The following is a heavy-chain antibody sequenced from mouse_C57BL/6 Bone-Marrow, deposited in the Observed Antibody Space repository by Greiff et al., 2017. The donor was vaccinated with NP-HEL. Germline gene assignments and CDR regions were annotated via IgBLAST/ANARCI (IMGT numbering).Heavy chain of an antibody. J-gene: IGHJ4*01. CDR2: IWRGGST. CDR1: GFSLTSYG. V-gene: IGHV2-5*01. D-gene: IGHD1-1*01. CDR3: AKRGYGSSLYAMDY. Sequence: QVQLQQSGPGLVQPSQSLSITCTVSGFSLTSYGVHWVRQSPGKGLAWLGVIWRGGSTDYNAAFMSRLSITKDNSKSQVFFKMNRLQADDTAIYYCAKRGYGSSLYAMDYWGQGTSVTVSS.